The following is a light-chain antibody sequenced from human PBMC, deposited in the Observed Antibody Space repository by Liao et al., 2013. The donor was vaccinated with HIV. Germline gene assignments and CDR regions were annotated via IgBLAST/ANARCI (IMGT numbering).Light chain of an antibody. Sequence: SYELTQPPSVSVSPGQTARITCSGDKLGDKYACWYQQKPGQSPVLVLYQDSKRPSGIPERFSGSNSGNTATLTISGAQAMDEADYYCQAWDSSNVVFGGGAKLTVL. J-gene: IGLJ2*01. CDR3: QAWDSSNVV. CDR2: QDS. V-gene: IGLV3-1*01. CDR1: KLGDKY.